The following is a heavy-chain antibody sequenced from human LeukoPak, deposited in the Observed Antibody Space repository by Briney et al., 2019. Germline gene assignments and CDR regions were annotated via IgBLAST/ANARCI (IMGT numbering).Heavy chain of an antibody. V-gene: IGHV5-51*01. Sequence: GESLKISCKGSGYGFSNYWIAWVRQMPGKGLEWMGIIYPGDSDTRYSPSFQGQVTISADKSISTAYLQWSSLKASDTAMYYCASFGTTYYYDSSGYSPYFDYWGQGTLVTVSS. CDR3: ASFGTTYYYDSSGYSPYFDY. J-gene: IGHJ4*02. CDR2: IYPGDSDT. CDR1: GYGFSNYW. D-gene: IGHD3-22*01.